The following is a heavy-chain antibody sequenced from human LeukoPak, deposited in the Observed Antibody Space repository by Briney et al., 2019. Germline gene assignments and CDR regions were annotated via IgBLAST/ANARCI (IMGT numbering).Heavy chain of an antibody. CDR1: GGSISSSSYY. CDR2: ICYSGST. D-gene: IGHD1-26*01. CDR3: ARRSIVGATNSDY. V-gene: IGHV4-39*01. J-gene: IGHJ4*02. Sequence: PETLSLTCTVSGGSISSSSYYWGWIRQPPGKGLEWIGSICYSGSTYYSPSLKSRVTISVGTSKNQFSLKLSSVTAADTAVYYCARRSIVGATNSDYWGQGTLVTVSS.